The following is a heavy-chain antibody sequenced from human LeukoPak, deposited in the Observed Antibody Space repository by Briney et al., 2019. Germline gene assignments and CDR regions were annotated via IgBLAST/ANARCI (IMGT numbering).Heavy chain of an antibody. CDR3: ATYYDYVWGTSKPASDI. CDR2: INPSGGST. CDR1: GYTFTIYY. Sequence: GASVKVSCKASGYTFTIYYMHWVRQAPGQGLEWMGIINPSGGSTSYAQKFQGRVTMTRDTSTRTAYMELSSLRSEDTAVYYCATYYDYVWGTSKPASDIWGKGTMVTVSS. J-gene: IGHJ3*02. D-gene: IGHD3-16*01. V-gene: IGHV1-46*01.